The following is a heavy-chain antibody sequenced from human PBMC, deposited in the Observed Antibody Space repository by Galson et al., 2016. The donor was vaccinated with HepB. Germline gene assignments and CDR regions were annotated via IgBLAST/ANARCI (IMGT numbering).Heavy chain of an antibody. Sequence: SLRLSCAASGFTFNSYNMNWVRRTPGKGLEWISYITTTGGTIYYADSAKGRFTISRDNAKNSLYLQLNSLRVEDTAMYYCARAVLRNGSGWGRALDIWGQGTMVTVSS. CDR1: GFTFNSYN. D-gene: IGHD6-19*01. CDR3: ARAVLRNGSGWGRALDI. V-gene: IGHV3-48*04. J-gene: IGHJ3*02. CDR2: ITTTGGTI.